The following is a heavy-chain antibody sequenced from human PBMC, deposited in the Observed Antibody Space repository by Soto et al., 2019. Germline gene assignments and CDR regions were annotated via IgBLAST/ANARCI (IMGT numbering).Heavy chain of an antibody. D-gene: IGHD6-19*01. Sequence: EVQLVESGGGVVRPGGSLRLSCAASGFTFDDYGMSWVRQAPGKGLEWVSGINWDGGSTGYADSVKGRFTISRDNAKNSLYLQMNSLRAEDTALYYCATQSDIAVAGPLDYWGQGTLVTVSS. CDR1: GFTFDDYG. CDR3: ATQSDIAVAGPLDY. J-gene: IGHJ4*02. CDR2: INWDGGST. V-gene: IGHV3-20*04.